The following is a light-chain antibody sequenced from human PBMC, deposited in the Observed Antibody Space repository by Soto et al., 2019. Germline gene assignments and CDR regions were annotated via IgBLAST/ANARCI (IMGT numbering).Light chain of an antibody. CDR3: NSYSGTSDFVV. CDR1: SSDVGGYNY. CDR2: EVT. V-gene: IGLV2-8*01. J-gene: IGLJ3*02. Sequence: QSALTQPPSASGSPGQSVTISCTGTSSDVGGYNYVSWYQQHPGKAPKLIIYEVTKRPSGVPDRFSGSKSGNTASLTVSGLQAEDEADYYCNSYSGTSDFVVFGGGTQLTVL.